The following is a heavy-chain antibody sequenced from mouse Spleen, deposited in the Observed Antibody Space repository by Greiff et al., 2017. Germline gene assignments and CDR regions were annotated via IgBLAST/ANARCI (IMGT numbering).Heavy chain of an antibody. V-gene: IGHV5-9-3*01. CDR1: GFTFSSYA. Sequence: DVHLVESGGGLVKPGGSLKLSCAASGFTFSSYAMSWVRQTPEKRLEWVATISSGGGYTYYPDSVKGRFTISRDNAKNTLYLQMSSLRSEDTAMYDCARTGTDAMDYWGQGTSVTVSS. CDR2: ISSGGGYT. CDR3: ARTGTDAMDY. D-gene: IGHD4-1*01. J-gene: IGHJ4*01.